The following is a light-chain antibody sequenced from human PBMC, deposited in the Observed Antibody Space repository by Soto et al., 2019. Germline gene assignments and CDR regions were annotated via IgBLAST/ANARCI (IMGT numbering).Light chain of an antibody. J-gene: IGLJ2*01. Sequence: SYELTQTLSVSVALGQTASITCGGNDIGSKNVHWYQQKPGQAPVLVIYRGNNRPSGIPERFSGSNSGNTATLTISRAQVGDEADYYCQVRDSITMIFGGGTKLTVL. CDR3: QVRDSITMI. V-gene: IGLV3-9*01. CDR1: DIGSKN. CDR2: RGN.